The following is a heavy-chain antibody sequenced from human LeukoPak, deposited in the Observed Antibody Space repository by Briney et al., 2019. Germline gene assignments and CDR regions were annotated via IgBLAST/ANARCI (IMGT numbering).Heavy chain of an antibody. V-gene: IGHV3-23*01. D-gene: IGHD6-19*01. Sequence: TGGSLRLSCAASGFTFSSYVMSWVRQAPGKGLEWVSAISGSGGSTYYADSVKGRFTISRDNSKNTLYLQMNSLRAEDTAVYYCAKEPYSSGWYGVYFLDYWGQGTLVTVSS. CDR1: GFTFSSYV. J-gene: IGHJ4*02. CDR3: AKEPYSSGWYGVYFLDY. CDR2: ISGSGGST.